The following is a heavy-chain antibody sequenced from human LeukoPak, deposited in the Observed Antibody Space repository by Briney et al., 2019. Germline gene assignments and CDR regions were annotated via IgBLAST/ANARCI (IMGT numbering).Heavy chain of an antibody. CDR2: INHSGST. V-gene: IGHV4-34*01. Sequence: SETLSLTCAVYGGSFSGYYWSWIRQPPGKGLEWIGEINHSGSTNYNPSLKSRVTISVDTSKNQFSLKLSSVTAADTAVYYCARGRGGSGWYKSNYFDYWGQGTLVTASS. J-gene: IGHJ4*02. CDR1: GGSFSGYY. D-gene: IGHD6-19*01. CDR3: ARGRGGSGWYKSNYFDY.